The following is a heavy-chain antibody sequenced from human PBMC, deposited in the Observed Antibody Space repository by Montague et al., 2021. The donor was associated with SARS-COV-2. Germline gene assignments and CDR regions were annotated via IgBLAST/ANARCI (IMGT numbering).Heavy chain of an antibody. CDR3: SRGTRVVGITPAFRY. D-gene: IGHD3-22*01. V-gene: IGHV4-34*01. Sequence: SETLSLTCAVYRGSFPIFSWGWIRQSPGQGLGWIGEVDHSGTTKYNPSLARRVTISVDTSKNQISLNLTSETAADTAMYYCSRGTRVVGITPAFRYWGQGTQVAVSS. J-gene: IGHJ4*02. CDR2: VDHSGTT. CDR1: RGSFPIFS.